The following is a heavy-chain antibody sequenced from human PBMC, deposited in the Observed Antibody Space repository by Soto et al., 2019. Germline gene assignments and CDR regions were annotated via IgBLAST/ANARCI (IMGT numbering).Heavy chain of an antibody. CDR2: INSDGSST. J-gene: IGHJ5*02. CDR1: GFTCSTYW. CDR3: ARDQLLSFGNPPGWFDP. D-gene: IGHD3-10*01. Sequence: GGSLRLSCVASGFTCSTYWMRWVRQAPGKGLVWISRINSDGSSTVYADSVKGRFTISRDNAKNTLYLQMDSLRAEDTAVYYCARDQLLSFGNPPGWFDPWGQGTLVTVSS. V-gene: IGHV3-74*03.